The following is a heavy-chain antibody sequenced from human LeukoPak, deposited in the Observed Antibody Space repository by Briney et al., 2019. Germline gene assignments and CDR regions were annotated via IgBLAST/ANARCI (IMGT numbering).Heavy chain of an antibody. CDR1: GYTFIDYA. Sequence: RASVKVSCKASGYTFIDYAINWVRQGPGQGLEWMGWINTDTGNPTYGQGFTGRFVFSLDTSVSTAYLQINSLKSEDTAVYYCARKDGDEVNTLDYWGQGTLVTVSS. V-gene: IGHV7-4-1*02. D-gene: IGHD7-27*01. CDR3: ARKDGDEVNTLDY. CDR2: INTDTGNP. J-gene: IGHJ4*02.